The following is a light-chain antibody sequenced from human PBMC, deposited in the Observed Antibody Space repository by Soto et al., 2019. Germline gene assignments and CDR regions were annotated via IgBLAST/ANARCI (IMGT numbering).Light chain of an antibody. CDR1: SVDINY. CDR3: TSYAGRDIWV. V-gene: IGLV2-8*01. Sequence: QSALTQPPSASGSRGQSVTISCTGTSVDINYVSWFQQHPGKAPKLIICEVTTRPSGVPDRFSGSKSGNTASLTVSGLQDDDESDYYCTSYAGRDIWVFGGGTKVTVL. J-gene: IGLJ3*02. CDR2: EVT.